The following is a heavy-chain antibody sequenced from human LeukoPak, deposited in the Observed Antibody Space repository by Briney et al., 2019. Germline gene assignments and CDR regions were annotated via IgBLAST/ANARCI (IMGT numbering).Heavy chain of an antibody. J-gene: IGHJ4*02. D-gene: IGHD3-3*01. CDR3: ATSRFLEWFPFDY. CDR2: IYYSGST. V-gene: IGHV4-59*01. CDR1: GGSISSYY. Sequence: PSETLSLTCTVSGGSISSYYWSWIRQPPGKGPEWIGYIYYSGSTNYNPSLKSRVTISVDTSKNQFSLKLSSVTAADTAVYYCATSRFLEWFPFDYWGQGTLVTVSS.